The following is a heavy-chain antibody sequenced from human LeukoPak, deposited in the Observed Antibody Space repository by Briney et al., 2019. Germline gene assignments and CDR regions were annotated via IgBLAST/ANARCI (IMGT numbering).Heavy chain of an antibody. J-gene: IGHJ4*02. V-gene: IGHV3-30*18. CDR1: GFTFSSYG. Sequence: GGSLRLSCAASGFTFSSYGMHWVRQAPGKGLEWVAVISYDGSNEYYADSVKGRFTISRDNSKNTLYLQMNSLRAEDTAVYYCAKDLDYYDSSGYYLPDYWGQGTLVTVSS. D-gene: IGHD3-22*01. CDR3: AKDLDYYDSSGYYLPDY. CDR2: ISYDGSNE.